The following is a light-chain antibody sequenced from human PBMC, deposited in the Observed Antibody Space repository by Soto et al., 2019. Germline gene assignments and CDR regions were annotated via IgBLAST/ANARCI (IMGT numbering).Light chain of an antibody. J-gene: IGLJ1*01. V-gene: IGLV2-23*03. Sequence: QSALTQPASVSGSPGQSITISCTGTSSDVGSYKFVSWYLQYPGKAPKLMIYEGSKRPSGVSDRFSGSKSGNTASLTISGLQAEDEADYFCCSYAGGSNVFGTGTKVTVL. CDR1: SSDVGSYKF. CDR2: EGS. CDR3: CSYAGGSNV.